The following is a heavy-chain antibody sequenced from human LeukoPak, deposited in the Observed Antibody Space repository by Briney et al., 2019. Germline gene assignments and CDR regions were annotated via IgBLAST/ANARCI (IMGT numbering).Heavy chain of an antibody. CDR3: ARDGGMGATYYFDY. V-gene: IGHV3-53*01. D-gene: IGHD1-26*01. J-gene: IGHJ4*02. CDR2: IYSGGST. CDR1: GFTVSSNY. Sequence: TGGSLRLSCAASGFTVSSNYMSWVRQAPGKGLEWVSVIYSGGSTYYADSVKGRFTISRDNSKNTLYLQMNSLRAEDTAVYYCARDGGMGATYYFDYWGQGTLVTVSS.